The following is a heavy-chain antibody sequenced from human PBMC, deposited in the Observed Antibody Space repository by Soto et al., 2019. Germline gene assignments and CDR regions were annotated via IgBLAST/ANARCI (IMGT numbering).Heavy chain of an antibody. CDR2: VDYSGNS. CDR3: ARNWFSVAGRFHFDY. CDR1: CGSINTYY. V-gene: IGHV4-59*01. J-gene: IGHJ4*02. D-gene: IGHD6-19*01. Sequence: SETLSLTFTVSCGSINTYYWSWIRQPPGKGLEWIGYVDYSGNSDSSPSLKSRVTISIDTSKKQVSLKLNSVTAADTAVYYCARNWFSVAGRFHFDYWGQGIPVTVSS.